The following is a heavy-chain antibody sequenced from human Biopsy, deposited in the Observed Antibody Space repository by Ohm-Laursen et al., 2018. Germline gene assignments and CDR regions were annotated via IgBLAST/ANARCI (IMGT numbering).Heavy chain of an antibody. V-gene: IGHV1-24*01. J-gene: IGHJ4*02. Sequence: SVKVSCKVSGYTLTELSMHWVRQAPGKGLEWMGGFAPENGKKGYAHNFQARVSMTEDTSTDTAYMELRSLRSEDTAVYYGAADINVWNVNYWGQGTQVTVSS. CDR1: GYTLTELS. CDR3: AADINVWNVNY. D-gene: IGHD1-1*01. CDR2: FAPENGKK.